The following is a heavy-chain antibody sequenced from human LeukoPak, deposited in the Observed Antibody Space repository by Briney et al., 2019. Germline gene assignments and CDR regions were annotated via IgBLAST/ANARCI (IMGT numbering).Heavy chain of an antibody. V-gene: IGHV3-7*01. CDR2: IKEDGSDK. D-gene: IGHD3-10*01. CDR1: GGSISSNG. J-gene: IGHJ4*02. CDR3: ARDFGSLEDYFDY. Sequence: ETLSLTCTVSGGSISSNGYYWGWVRQAPGKGLEWVANIKEDGSDKYYVDSVKGRFTISRDNAKNSLYLQMNSLRAEDTAVYYCARDFGSLEDYFDYWGQGTLVSVSS.